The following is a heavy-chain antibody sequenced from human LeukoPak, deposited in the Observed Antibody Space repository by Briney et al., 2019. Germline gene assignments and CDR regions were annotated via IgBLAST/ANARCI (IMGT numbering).Heavy chain of an antibody. Sequence: GGSLRLSCAASGFTFSSYSMSWVRKAPGKGLEWVSSISSSSGYIYYPDSVKGRFTISRDNAKNSLYLQMNSLRAEDTAVYYCARDHGGNSEFDYWGQGTLVTVSS. CDR2: ISSSSGYI. V-gene: IGHV3-21*01. CDR3: ARDHGGNSEFDY. J-gene: IGHJ4*02. D-gene: IGHD4-23*01. CDR1: GFTFSSYS.